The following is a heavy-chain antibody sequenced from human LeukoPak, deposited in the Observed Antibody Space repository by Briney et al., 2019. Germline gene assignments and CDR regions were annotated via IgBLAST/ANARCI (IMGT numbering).Heavy chain of an antibody. J-gene: IGHJ4*02. Sequence: GGTVGLPCAVCGYLYRRYYTLWARQPPAKWRVGGTANTCRGCSTYYADSVEGRFTISRDNSNNTLYLQMNSLRAEDTAVYYCARDHRWEPVKFDYWGQGTMVTVSS. CDR2: NTCRGCST. CDR3: ARDHRWEPVKFDY. CDR1: GYLYRRYY. D-gene: IGHD1-26*01. V-gene: IGHV3-23*01.